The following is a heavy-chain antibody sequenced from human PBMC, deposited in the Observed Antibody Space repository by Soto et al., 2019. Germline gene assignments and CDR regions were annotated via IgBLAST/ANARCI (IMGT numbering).Heavy chain of an antibody. Sequence: GGSLRLSCAASGFTLSSYAMSWVRQAPGKGLEWVSAISGSGGSTYYADSVKGRFTISRDNSKNTLYLQMNSLRAEDTAVYYCAKEEFGELLSPIDYWGQGTLVTVSS. D-gene: IGHD3-10*01. CDR3: AKEEFGELLSPIDY. J-gene: IGHJ4*02. CDR1: GFTLSSYA. V-gene: IGHV3-23*01. CDR2: ISGSGGST.